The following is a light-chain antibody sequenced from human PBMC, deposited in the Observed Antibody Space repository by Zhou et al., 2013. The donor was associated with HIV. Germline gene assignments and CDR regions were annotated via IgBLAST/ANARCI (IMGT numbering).Light chain of an antibody. CDR3: HQLYT. Sequence: EIVLTQPPATLSLSPGARATLSCRASQSVSRYLAWYQQRPGQAPRLLIYDVSKRTIGTPARFIGSGSGTNFTLTISSLEPEDFAVYYCHQLYTFGQGTNLEIK. V-gene: IGKV3-11*01. CDR1: QSVSRY. J-gene: IGKJ2*01. CDR2: DVS.